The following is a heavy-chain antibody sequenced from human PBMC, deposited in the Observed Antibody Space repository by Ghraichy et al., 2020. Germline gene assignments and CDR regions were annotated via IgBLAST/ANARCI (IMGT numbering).Heavy chain of an antibody. J-gene: IGHJ4*02. D-gene: IGHD6-19*01. CDR3: SRGSGWCDY. CDR1: GFTFGDYA. Sequence: SCSASGFTFGDYAMTWFRQAPGKGLEWVGLSRNKAYGGTTEYAASVKGRFTISRDDSKSIAYLQMNSLKTEDTAVYYCSRGSGWCDYWGQGTLVTVSS. V-gene: IGHV3-49*03. CDR2: SRNKAYGGTT.